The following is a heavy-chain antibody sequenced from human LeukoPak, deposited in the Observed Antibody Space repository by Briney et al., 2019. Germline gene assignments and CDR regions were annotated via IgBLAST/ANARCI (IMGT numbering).Heavy chain of an antibody. Sequence: GASVKVSCKASGYTFTDYYVHWVRQAPGQGLEWMGWINPNSGGTNYAQKFQGRVTMTRDTSISTACMDLSRLRSDDTAVYYCAKVVHGTVAFDIWGQGTLVTVSS. CDR1: GYTFTDYY. J-gene: IGHJ3*02. CDR2: INPNSGGT. CDR3: AKVVHGTVAFDI. D-gene: IGHD2-2*01. V-gene: IGHV1-2*02.